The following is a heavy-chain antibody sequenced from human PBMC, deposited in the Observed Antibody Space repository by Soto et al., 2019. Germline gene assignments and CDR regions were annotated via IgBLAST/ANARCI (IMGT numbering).Heavy chain of an antibody. D-gene: IGHD6-13*01. CDR3: ARGVPSAAAGTGYFDY. J-gene: IGHJ4*02. CDR1: GGTFSSYA. V-gene: IGHV1-69*13. CDR2: IIPIFGTA. Sequence: SVKVSCKASGGTFSSYATSWVRQAPGQGLEWMGGIIPIFGTANYAQKFQGRVTITADESTSTAYMELSSLRSEDTAVYYCARGVPSAAAGTGYFDYWGQGTLVTVSS.